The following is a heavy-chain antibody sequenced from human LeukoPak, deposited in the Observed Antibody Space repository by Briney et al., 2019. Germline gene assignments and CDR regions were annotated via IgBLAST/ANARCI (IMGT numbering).Heavy chain of an antibody. D-gene: IGHD3-22*01. V-gene: IGHV1-8*02. Sequence: GASVKVSCKASGYTFTSYGISWVRQATGQGLEWMGWMNPNSGNTGYAQKFQGRVTMTRTTYITTAYMELSSLRSEDTAIYYCARVEFSGGYSHVYWGQGTLVTVSS. J-gene: IGHJ4*02. CDR3: ARVEFSGGYSHVY. CDR1: GYTFTSYG. CDR2: MNPNSGNT.